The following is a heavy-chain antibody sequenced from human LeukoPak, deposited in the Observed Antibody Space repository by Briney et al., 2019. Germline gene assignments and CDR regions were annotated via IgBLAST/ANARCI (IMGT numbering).Heavy chain of an antibody. V-gene: IGHV3-33*01. CDR1: GYTFTSYG. Sequence: GGSLRLSCAASGYTFTSYGMHWVRQAPGKGLEWVAAIWYDGSKKIYADSVRGRFTISRDNSKNTLYLQMNSLRAEDTAVYYCAGMGGGYDFWSGIRGYFDYWGQGTLVTVSS. J-gene: IGHJ4*02. D-gene: IGHD3-3*01. CDR3: AGMGGGYDFWSGIRGYFDY. CDR2: IWYDGSKK.